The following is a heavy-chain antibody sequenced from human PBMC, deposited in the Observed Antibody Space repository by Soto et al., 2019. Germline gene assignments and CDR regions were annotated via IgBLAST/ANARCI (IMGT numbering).Heavy chain of an antibody. Sequence: PSETLSLTCTVSGGSIGSGDYYWSWIRQPPGKGLEWIGYIYYSGSTYYNPSLKSRVTISVDTSKNQFSLKLSSVTAADTAVYYCARALYSSFPRYYYYGMDVWGQGTTVTVSS. CDR3: ARALYSSFPRYYYYGMDV. CDR2: IYYSGST. D-gene: IGHD4-4*01. V-gene: IGHV4-30-4*01. J-gene: IGHJ6*02. CDR1: GGSIGSGDYY.